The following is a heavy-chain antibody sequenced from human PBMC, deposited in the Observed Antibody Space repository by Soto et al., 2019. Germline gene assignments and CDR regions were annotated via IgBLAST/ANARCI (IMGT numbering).Heavy chain of an antibody. V-gene: IGHV4-34*01. CDR3: AREPEYCSSTSCYKVMDY. CDR2: INHSGST. Sequence: SETLSLTCAVYGGSFSGYYWSWIRQPPGKGLEWIGEINHSGSTNYNPSLKSRVTISVDTSKNQFSLKLSSVTAADTAVYYCAREPEYCSSTSCYKVMDYWGQGTLVTVSS. J-gene: IGHJ4*02. D-gene: IGHD2-2*02. CDR1: GGSFSGYY.